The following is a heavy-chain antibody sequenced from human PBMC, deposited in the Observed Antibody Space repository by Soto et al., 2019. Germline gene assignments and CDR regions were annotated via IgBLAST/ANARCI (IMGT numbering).Heavy chain of an antibody. CDR2: VSSSGGTK. D-gene: IGHD6-19*01. CDR1: GFTFSDYP. V-gene: IGHV3-23*01. CDR3: AKDSSRAVAGTADY. Sequence: GGSLRLSCAASGFTFSDYPMHWVRQAPGKGLEWVSAVSSSGGTKNYAGSVKGRFTISRDNSKNTLYLQMNSLRAEDTAVYYCAKDSSRAVAGTADYWGQGTLVTVSS. J-gene: IGHJ4*02.